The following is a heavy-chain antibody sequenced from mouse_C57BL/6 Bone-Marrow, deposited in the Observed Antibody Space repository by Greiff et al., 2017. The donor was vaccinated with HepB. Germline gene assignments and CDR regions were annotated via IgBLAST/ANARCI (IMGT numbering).Heavy chain of an antibody. CDR2: ILPGSGST. CDR3: ATYGSSSFAY. V-gene: IGHV1-9*01. CDR1: GYTFTGSW. D-gene: IGHD1-1*01. J-gene: IGHJ3*01. Sequence: QVQLQQSGAELLKPGASVKLSCKATGYTFTGSWIEWVKQRPGHGLEWIGEILPGSGSTNYNEKFKGKATFTADTSSNTAYMQLSSLTTEDSAIYYCATYGSSSFAYWGQGTLVTVSA.